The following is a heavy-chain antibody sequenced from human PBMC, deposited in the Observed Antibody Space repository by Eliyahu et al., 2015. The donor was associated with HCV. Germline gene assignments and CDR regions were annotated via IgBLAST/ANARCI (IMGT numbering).Heavy chain of an antibody. CDR3: ARDRGYGKRGYFDY. J-gene: IGHJ4*02. D-gene: IGHD5-18*01. V-gene: IGHV4-4*07. CDR1: GGSISSDY. Sequence: QVQLQESGPGLVKPSETLSLTCTVSGGSISSDYWSWIRQPAGKGLEWIGRIYTSGSTNYNPSLKSRVTMSVDTSKNQVSLSLTSVTAADTAVYYCARDRGYGKRGYFDYWGRGTLVTVSS. CDR2: IYTSGST.